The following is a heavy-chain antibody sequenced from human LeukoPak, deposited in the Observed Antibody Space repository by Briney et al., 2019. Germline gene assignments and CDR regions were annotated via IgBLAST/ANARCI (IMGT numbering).Heavy chain of an antibody. CDR2: ISWNSGSI. D-gene: IGHD2-2*01. J-gene: IGHJ6*02. CDR3: AKDRDPMPSRGMDV. Sequence: GGSLRLSCAASGFTFDDYAMHWVRQAPGKGLEWVSGISWNSGSIGYADSVKGRFTISRDNAKSTLYLQMNSLRAEDTAVYYCAKDRDPMPSRGMDVWGQGTTVAVSS. V-gene: IGHV3-9*01. CDR1: GFTFDDYA.